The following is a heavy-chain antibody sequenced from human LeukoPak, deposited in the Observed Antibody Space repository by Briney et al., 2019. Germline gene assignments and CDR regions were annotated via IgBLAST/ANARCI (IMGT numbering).Heavy chain of an antibody. CDR1: GGTFSSYA. D-gene: IGHD3-3*01. Sequence: ASVKVSCKASGGTFSSYAISWVRQAPGQGLEWMGGIIPIFGTANYAQKFQGRVTITTDESTSTAYMELSSLRSEDTAVYYCARDMSRTYYDFSVRWFDPWAREPWSPSPQ. CDR2: IIPIFGTA. V-gene: IGHV1-69*05. J-gene: IGHJ5*02. CDR3: ARDMSRTYYDFSVRWFDP.